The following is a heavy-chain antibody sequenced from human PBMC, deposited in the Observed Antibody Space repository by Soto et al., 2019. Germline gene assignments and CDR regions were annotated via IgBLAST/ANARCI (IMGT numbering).Heavy chain of an antibody. Sequence: SETLSLTCTVSGGSISSGDYYWSWIRQPPGKGLEWTGYIYYSGSTYYNPSLKSRVTISVDTSKNQFSLKLSSVTAADTAVYYRARGGVAAAESDGMDVWGQGTTVTVSS. D-gene: IGHD6-13*01. CDR2: IYYSGST. CDR3: ARGGVAAAESDGMDV. V-gene: IGHV4-30-4*01. J-gene: IGHJ6*02. CDR1: GGSISSGDYY.